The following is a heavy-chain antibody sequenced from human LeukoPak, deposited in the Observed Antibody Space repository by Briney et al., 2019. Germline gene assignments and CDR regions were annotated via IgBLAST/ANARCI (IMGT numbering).Heavy chain of an antibody. CDR1: GFTFSDYY. V-gene: IGHV3-11*04. CDR3: ARGDIRVTYYFDY. Sequence: GGSLRLSCAASGFTFSDYYMSWIRQAPGKGLEWVSYISSSSSVIFYADSVKGLFTISRDNAMNSLYLQMNSLRVEDTAVYYCARGDIRVTYYFDYWGQGTLVTVSS. CDR2: ISSSSSVI. J-gene: IGHJ4*02. D-gene: IGHD3-9*01.